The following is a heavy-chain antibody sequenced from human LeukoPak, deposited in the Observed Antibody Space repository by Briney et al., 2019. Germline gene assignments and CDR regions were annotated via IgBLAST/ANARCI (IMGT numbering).Heavy chain of an antibody. CDR1: GFIFSHYG. CDR3: AKAALRSSGWFRPYLDF. CDR2: LSDSGGNT. Sequence: GGSLRLSCAASGFIFSHYGMMWVRQAPGKGLEWVSSLSDSGGNTFHADSAKGRFTISRDNSNNTLYLQLNSLRAEDTAVYYCAKAALRSSGWFRPYLDFWGQGTLVTVSS. V-gene: IGHV3-23*01. D-gene: IGHD6-19*01. J-gene: IGHJ4*02.